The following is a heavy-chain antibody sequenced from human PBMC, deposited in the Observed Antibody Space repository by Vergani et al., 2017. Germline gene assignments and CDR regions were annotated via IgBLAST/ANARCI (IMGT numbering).Heavy chain of an antibody. D-gene: IGHD2-15*01. CDR3: SRGCLGVGVVAAPYYYYYGMDV. J-gene: IGHJ6*02. CDR1: GYTFTSYD. Sequence: QVQLVQSGAEVKKPGASVKVSCKASGYTFTSYDINWVRQATGQGLEWMGWMNPTSGNTGYAQKFQGRVTMTRNTSISTAYMELSSLRSEDTAVYYCSRGCLGVGVVAAPYYYYYGMDVWGQGTTVTVSS. CDR2: MNPTSGNT. V-gene: IGHV1-8*01.